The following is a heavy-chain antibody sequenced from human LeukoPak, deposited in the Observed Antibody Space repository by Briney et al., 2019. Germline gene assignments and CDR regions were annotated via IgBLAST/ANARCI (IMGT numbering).Heavy chain of an antibody. D-gene: IGHD3-10*01. CDR3: ARDTYGSGSYYNAPLDY. J-gene: IGHJ4*02. Sequence: GGSLRLSCAASEFSVGSNYMTWVRQAPGKGLEWVSLIYSGGSTYYADSVKGRFTISRDNSKNTLYLQMNSLRAEDTAVYYCARDTYGSGSYYNAPLDYWGQGTLVTVSS. V-gene: IGHV3-66*01. CDR1: EFSVGSNY. CDR2: IYSGGST.